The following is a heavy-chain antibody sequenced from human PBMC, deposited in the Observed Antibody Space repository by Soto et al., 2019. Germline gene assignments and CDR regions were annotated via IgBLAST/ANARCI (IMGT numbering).Heavy chain of an antibody. D-gene: IGHD6-19*01. V-gene: IGHV3-73*01. CDR3: TRPAVAGNFDY. J-gene: IGHJ4*02. CDR1: GFTFSGSA. Sequence: PGGSLRLSCASSGFTFSGSAMHLVRQASGKGLEWVGRIRSKANSYATAYAASVKGRFTISRDDSKNTAYLQMNSLKTEDTAVYYCTRPAVAGNFDYWGQGTLVTVSS. CDR2: IRSKANSYAT.